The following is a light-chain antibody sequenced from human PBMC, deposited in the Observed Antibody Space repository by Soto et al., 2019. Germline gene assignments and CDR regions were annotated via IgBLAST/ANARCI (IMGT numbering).Light chain of an antibody. CDR3: AAWDDGLNAWV. J-gene: IGLJ3*02. CDR1: SSNIGSNT. CDR2: NND. V-gene: IGLV1-44*01. Sequence: QSVLTQPPSASGTPGQRVTISCSGTSSNIGSNTVNWYQQLPGTAPKLLIYNNDQRPSGGADRFSGSTSGTSASLAISGLQSEEEADYYCAAWDDGLNAWVFGGGTKVTVL.